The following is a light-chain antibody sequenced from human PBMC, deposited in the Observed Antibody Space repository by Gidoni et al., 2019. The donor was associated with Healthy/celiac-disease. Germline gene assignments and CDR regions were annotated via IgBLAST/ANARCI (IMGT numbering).Light chain of an antibody. V-gene: IGKV3-11*01. J-gene: IGKJ2*01. CDR3: QQRSNGPPLYT. CDR1: QTVSSY. Sequence: EILLTQSPATLSLSPGDRATLSCRASQTVSSYLDWYQQKPGQAPRLLIYDAANRATGIPARFSGSGSGTDFNLTISSIEPEDFAVYYCQQRSNGPPLYTFGQGTKLEIK. CDR2: DAA.